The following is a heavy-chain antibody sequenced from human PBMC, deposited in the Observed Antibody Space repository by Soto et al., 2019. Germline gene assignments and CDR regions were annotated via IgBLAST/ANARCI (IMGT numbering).Heavy chain of an antibody. Sequence: GGSLRLSCAASGFAFGTYAMNWVRQAPGKGLEWVSSTPGSGGSAYYADSVRGRFTISRDNSKNTVYLQLDSLRPEDSAIYYCAKGGSSGWFYFDFWGQGTQVTVSS. J-gene: IGHJ4*02. V-gene: IGHV3-23*01. CDR3: AKGGSSGWFYFDF. D-gene: IGHD6-19*01. CDR2: TPGSGGSA. CDR1: GFAFGTYA.